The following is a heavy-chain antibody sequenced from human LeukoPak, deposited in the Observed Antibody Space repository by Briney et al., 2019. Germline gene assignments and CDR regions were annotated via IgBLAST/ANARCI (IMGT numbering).Heavy chain of an antibody. D-gene: IGHD6-19*01. CDR2: IYYSGST. V-gene: IGHV4-59*12. CDR1: GGSISGYY. CDR3: ARDLSSSGWRHFDY. Sequence: PSETLSLTCAVSGGSISGYYWSWIRQPPGKGLEWIGYIYYSGSTNYNPSLKSRVTISVDTSENQFSLKLSSVTAADTAVYYCARDLSSSGWRHFDYWGQGTLVTVSS. J-gene: IGHJ4*02.